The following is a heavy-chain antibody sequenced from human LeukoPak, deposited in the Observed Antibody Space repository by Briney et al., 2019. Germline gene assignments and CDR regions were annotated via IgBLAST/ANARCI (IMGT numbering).Heavy chain of an antibody. J-gene: IGHJ4*02. D-gene: IGHD3-22*01. Sequence: GASLRLSCAASEFTFSSHAMHWVRQAPGKGLEWVAAISYDGSNKYYADSVKGRFTISRDNSKNPLYLQMNSLRAEDTAVYYCARGRSYYDSSGYLGYWGQGTLVTVSS. CDR1: EFTFSSHA. CDR2: ISYDGSNK. V-gene: IGHV3-30-3*01. CDR3: ARGRSYYDSSGYLGY.